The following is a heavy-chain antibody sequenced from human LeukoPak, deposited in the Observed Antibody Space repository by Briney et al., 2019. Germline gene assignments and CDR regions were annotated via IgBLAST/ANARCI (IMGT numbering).Heavy chain of an antibody. CDR1: GYTFTSYG. CDR2: ISAYNGNT. Sequence: ASVKVSCKASGYTFTSYGISWVRQAPGQGLEWMGWISAYNGNTNYAQKLQGRVTMTTDTSTSTAYMELRSLRSDDTAVYYCARDLVRYYGSGSYFDYWGQGTLVTVSS. D-gene: IGHD3-10*01. J-gene: IGHJ4*02. CDR3: ARDLVRYYGSGSYFDY. V-gene: IGHV1-18*01.